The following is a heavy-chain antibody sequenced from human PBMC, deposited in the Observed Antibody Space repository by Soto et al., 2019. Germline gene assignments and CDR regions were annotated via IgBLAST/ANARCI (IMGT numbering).Heavy chain of an antibody. CDR1: GGSITNNW. CDR3: VRNGDYVLDY. D-gene: IGHD4-17*01. Sequence: TLSLTCAVSGGSITNNWWSWVRQPPGKGLEWIGETYHGGGTNYNPSLKSRVTISMDTSESQFSLRLRSVSAADTAVYYCVRNGDYVLDYWGLGTLVTVSS. J-gene: IGHJ4*02. CDR2: TYHGGGT. V-gene: IGHV4-4*02.